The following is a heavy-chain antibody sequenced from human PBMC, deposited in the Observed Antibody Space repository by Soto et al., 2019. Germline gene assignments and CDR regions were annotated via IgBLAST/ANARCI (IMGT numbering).Heavy chain of an antibody. CDR3: ARGYYYDSSGYYNYYYGMDV. V-gene: IGHV1-69*13. CDR2: IIPIFGTA. D-gene: IGHD3-22*01. J-gene: IGHJ6*02. Sequence: SVKVSCKASGGTFSSYAISWVRQAPGQGLEWMGGIIPIFGTANYAQKFQGRVTITADESTSTAYMELSSLRSEDTAVYYCARGYYYDSSGYYNYYYGMDVWGQGTTVTVSS. CDR1: GGTFSSYA.